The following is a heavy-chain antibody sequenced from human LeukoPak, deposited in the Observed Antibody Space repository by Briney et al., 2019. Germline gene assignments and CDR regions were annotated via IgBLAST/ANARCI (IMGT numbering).Heavy chain of an antibody. CDR2: IYSDGST. CDR1: GFIVSGDF. V-gene: IGHV3-53*01. Sequence: GGSLRLSCAASGFIVSGDFMSWVRQAPGKGLEWVSVIYSDGSTYYADSVKGRFTISRDNSKNTLDLQMTGLRAEDTAVYYCARERGRGRDSPWFDYWGQGTLVTASS. CDR3: ARERGRGRDSPWFDY. J-gene: IGHJ4*02. D-gene: IGHD1-26*01.